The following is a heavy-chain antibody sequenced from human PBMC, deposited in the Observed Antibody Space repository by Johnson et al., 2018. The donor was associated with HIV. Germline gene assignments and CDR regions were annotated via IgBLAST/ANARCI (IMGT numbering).Heavy chain of an antibody. Sequence: QVQLVESGGGVVQPGRSLRLSCAASGFTFSSYAMHWVRQAPGKGLEWVAVISYDGSNKYYADSVKGRFTISRDNSKNTLYLQMNSLRAEDTAVYYCAKVYSSSSSFDAFDIWGQGTMVTVSS. CDR3: AKVYSSSSSFDAFDI. V-gene: IGHV3-30-3*01. CDR2: ISYDGSNK. D-gene: IGHD6-6*01. J-gene: IGHJ3*02. CDR1: GFTFSSYA.